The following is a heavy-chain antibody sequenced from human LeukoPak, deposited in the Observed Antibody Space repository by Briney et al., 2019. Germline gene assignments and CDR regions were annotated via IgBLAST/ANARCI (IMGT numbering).Heavy chain of an antibody. D-gene: IGHD6-6*01. J-gene: IGHJ4*02. CDR1: GFTFSDYW. CDR3: ARADGSSSSYAPLSY. CDR2: IKQDGSEK. V-gene: IGHV3-7*01. Sequence: GGSLRLSCGTSGFTFSDYWVTWVRQAPGKGLEWVANIKQDGSEKFYVDAVKGRFTISRDNAKNSLYLQMNGLRVEDTAVYYCARADGSSSSYAPLSYWGQGTLVVVSS.